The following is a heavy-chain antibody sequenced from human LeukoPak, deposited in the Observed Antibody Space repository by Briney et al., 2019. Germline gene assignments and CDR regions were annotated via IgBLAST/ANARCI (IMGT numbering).Heavy chain of an antibody. D-gene: IGHD3-16*02. V-gene: IGHV3-30*18. Sequence: PGRSLRLSCAASGFTFSSYGMHWVRQAPGKGLEWVAVISYDGSNKYYADSVKGRFTISRDNFNNTLYLQMNRLRAEDKAVYYCAKSRDLGELSFDYWGQGTLVTVSS. CDR3: AKSRDLGELSFDY. CDR1: GFTFSSYG. J-gene: IGHJ4*02. CDR2: ISYDGSNK.